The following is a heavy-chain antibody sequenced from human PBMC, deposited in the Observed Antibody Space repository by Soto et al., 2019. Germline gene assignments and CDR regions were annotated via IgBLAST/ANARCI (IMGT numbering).Heavy chain of an antibody. CDR2: IRSTSTSI. J-gene: IGHJ6*02. V-gene: IGHV3-48*02. Sequence: QPGWSLRLSCSAAGFSFSDYNMNWVRQAPGKGLEWVSYIRSTSTSIHYAGSVRGRFTISRDSAKSSLYLQMNSLRDEDTAVYYCVREGITETQRVGFYYGMDVWGQGTTVTASS. D-gene: IGHD1-20*01. CDR3: VREGITETQRVGFYYGMDV. CDR1: GFSFSDYN.